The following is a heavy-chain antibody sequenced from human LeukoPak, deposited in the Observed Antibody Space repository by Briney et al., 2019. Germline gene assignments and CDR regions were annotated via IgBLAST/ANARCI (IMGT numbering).Heavy chain of an antibody. CDR3: AKRVDYGGNYYFDY. D-gene: IGHD4-23*01. J-gene: IGHJ4*02. V-gene: IGHV3-23*01. CDR1: GFTFRNYG. CDR2: IGPSGGST. Sequence: GGTLRLSCAASGFTFRNYGMSWVRQAPGQGLEWVSAIGPSGGSTYYADSVKGRFTISRDNSKNTLYLQMNSLRVEDTALYYCAKRVDYGGNYYFDYWGQGTLVTVSS.